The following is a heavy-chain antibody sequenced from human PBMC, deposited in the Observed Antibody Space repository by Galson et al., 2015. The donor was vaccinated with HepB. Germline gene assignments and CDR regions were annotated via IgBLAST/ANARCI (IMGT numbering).Heavy chain of an antibody. D-gene: IGHD2-8*02. CDR3: VRGAPSCTGSSCYWGVNYSLDY. J-gene: IGHJ4*02. Sequence: SLRLSCATSGFIFTSYTMNWVRQAPGKGLEWVSYISNTGSFIYYADSVKGRFTVSRDNAKKPLFLQMNGLRVDDTAVYYCVRGAPSCTGSSCYWGVNYSLDYWGQGNLVTASS. CDR2: ISNTGSFI. CDR1: GFIFTSYT. V-gene: IGHV3-21*01.